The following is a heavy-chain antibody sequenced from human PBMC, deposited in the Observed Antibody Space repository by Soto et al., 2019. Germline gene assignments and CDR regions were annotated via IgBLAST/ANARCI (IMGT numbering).Heavy chain of an antibody. V-gene: IGHV2-70*11. J-gene: IGHJ4*02. D-gene: IGHD3-22*01. CDR2: IDWDDEK. Sequence: TLSLTCTVSGGSISSYYLSWIRQHPGKALEWLARIDWDDEKYYSTSLKTRLTISKDTSKNQVVLTMTNMDPVDTATYYCARMRPTEDTYGYYYYLDYWGQGTPVTVSS. CDR1: GGSISSYY. CDR3: ARMRPTEDTYGYYYYLDY.